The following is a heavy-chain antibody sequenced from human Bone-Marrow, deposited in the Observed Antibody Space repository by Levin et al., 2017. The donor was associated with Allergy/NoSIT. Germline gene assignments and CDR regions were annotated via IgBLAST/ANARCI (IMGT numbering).Heavy chain of an antibody. CDR2: ISGSGSTI. J-gene: IGHJ4*02. Sequence: LSLTCAASEFTFDTYGMNWVRQAPGKGLEWVSYISGSGSTIYYADSVKGRFTISRDNAKKSLYLQMNSLRAEDTAVYFCARVPDPLLDLWFGELYGYDYWGQGTLVTVSS. CDR3: ARVPDPLLDLWFGELYGYDY. D-gene: IGHD3-10*01. CDR1: EFTFDTYG. V-gene: IGHV3-48*01.